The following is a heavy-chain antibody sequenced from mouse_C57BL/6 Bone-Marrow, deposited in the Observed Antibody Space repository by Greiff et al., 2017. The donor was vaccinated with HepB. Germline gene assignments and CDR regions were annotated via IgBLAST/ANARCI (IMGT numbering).Heavy chain of an antibody. CDR2: IRNKANNHAT. J-gene: IGHJ3*01. Sequence: DVMLVESGGGLVQPGGSMKLSCAASGFTFSDAWMDWVRQSPEKGLEWVAEIRNKANNHATYYAESVKGRFTISRDDSKSSVYLQMNSLRAEDTGSYYCTRRFITTVPFAYWGQGTLVTVSA. CDR3: TRRFITTVPFAY. V-gene: IGHV6-6*01. D-gene: IGHD1-1*01. CDR1: GFTFSDAW.